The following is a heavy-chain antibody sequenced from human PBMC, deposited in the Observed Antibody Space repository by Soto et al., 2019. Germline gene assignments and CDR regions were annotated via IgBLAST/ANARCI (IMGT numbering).Heavy chain of an antibody. CDR2: IHYSGST. CDR1: GASINSYY. D-gene: IGHD5-18*01. V-gene: IGHV4-59*01. Sequence: SDTLSLTCTVSGASINSYYWSWIRQSPGKVLEWIGYIHYSGSTSYNPSLRSRVTISVDTSKNHFSLKLRSVTVADTAVYYCARGWRGYSYGFDYWGQGTLVTVS. J-gene: IGHJ4*02. CDR3: ARGWRGYSYGFDY.